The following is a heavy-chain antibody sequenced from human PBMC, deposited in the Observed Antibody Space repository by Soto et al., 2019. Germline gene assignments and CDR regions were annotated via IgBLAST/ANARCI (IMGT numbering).Heavy chain of an antibody. CDR2: MNPNSGNT. CDR3: ARGVLRYFDWLLSNAFDI. D-gene: IGHD3-9*01. Sequence: ASVKVSCKASGYTFTSYDINWVRQATGQGLEWMGWMNPNSGNTGYAQKFQGRVTMTRNTSISTAYMELSSLKSEDTAVYYCARGVLRYFDWLLSNAFDIWGQGTMVTVSS. CDR1: GYTFTSYD. J-gene: IGHJ3*02. V-gene: IGHV1-8*01.